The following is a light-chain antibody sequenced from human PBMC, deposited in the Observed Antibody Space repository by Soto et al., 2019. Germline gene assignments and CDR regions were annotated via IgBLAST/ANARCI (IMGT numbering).Light chain of an antibody. CDR1: QSVSNN. CDR2: GAS. CDR3: QQYNNWPPWT. Sequence: EIVMTQSPATLSVSPGERVTLSCRASQSVSNNLAWYQHKSGQAPSLLIYGASTRATGIPARFSGSGSGTDFTLTISSLQSEDFAVYYCQQYNNWPPWTFGQGTKV. V-gene: IGKV3-15*01. J-gene: IGKJ1*01.